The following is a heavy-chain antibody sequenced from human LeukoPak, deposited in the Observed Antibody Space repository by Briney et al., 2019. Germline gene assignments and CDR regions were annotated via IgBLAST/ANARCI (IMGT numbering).Heavy chain of an antibody. V-gene: IGHV1-2*02. Sequence: ASVKVSCKASGYTFTGYYMHWVRQAPGQGLEWMGWINPNSGGTNYAQKFQGGVTMTRDTSISTAYMELSRLRSDGTAVYYCAREGGMNGSGYYFDYWGQGTLVTVSS. CDR3: AREGGMNGSGYYFDY. J-gene: IGHJ4*02. CDR1: GYTFTGYY. CDR2: INPNSGGT. D-gene: IGHD3-10*01.